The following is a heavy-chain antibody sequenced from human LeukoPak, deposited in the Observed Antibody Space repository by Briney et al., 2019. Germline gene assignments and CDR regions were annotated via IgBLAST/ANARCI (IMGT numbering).Heavy chain of an antibody. D-gene: IGHD3-22*01. J-gene: IGHJ4*02. CDR2: IKEDGSEK. CDR1: GFTFSTYW. Sequence: GGSLRLSCAASGFTFSTYWMSWFRQAPGKGLEWVANIKEDGSEKYYGDSVKARFTISRDNAKNSLYLEMNSLRVEDTAVYYCARDSSGYQWGQGTLVTVSS. V-gene: IGHV3-7*01. CDR3: ARDSSGYQ.